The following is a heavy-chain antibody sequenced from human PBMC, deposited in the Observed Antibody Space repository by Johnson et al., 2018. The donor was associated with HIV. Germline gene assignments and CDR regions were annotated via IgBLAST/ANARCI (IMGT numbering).Heavy chain of an antibody. V-gene: IGHV3-33*01. CDR3: ARDASLRCLEWFDAFDI. J-gene: IGHJ3*02. CDR1: GFTFSSYG. D-gene: IGHD3-3*01. CDR2: IWYDGSNK. Sequence: QVQLVESGGGVVQPGRSLRLSFAASGFTFSSYGMHWVRQAPGKGLEWVAVIWYDGSNKYYADSVKGRFTISRDNAKNSLYLQMNSLRAEDTAVYYCARDASLRCLEWFDAFDIWGQGTLVIVSS.